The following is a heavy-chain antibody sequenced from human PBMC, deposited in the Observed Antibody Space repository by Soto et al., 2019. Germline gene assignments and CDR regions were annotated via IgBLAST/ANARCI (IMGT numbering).Heavy chain of an antibody. CDR3: AKGMEAYNYAMDV. V-gene: IGHV1-3*01. D-gene: IGHD3-3*01. CDR1: GYTFTNYP. CDR2: INAGNGNT. Sequence: ASVKVSCKASGYTFTNYPIYWVRQAPGQRLEWMGLINAGNGNTKYSQNFQGRVTISRDISASTSYIELNSLRSEDTAVYYCAKGMEAYNYAMDVWGQGTTVTVS. J-gene: IGHJ6*02.